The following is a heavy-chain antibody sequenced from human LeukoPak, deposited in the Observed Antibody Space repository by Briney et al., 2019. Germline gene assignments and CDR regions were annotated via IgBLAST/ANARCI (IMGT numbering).Heavy chain of an antibody. CDR1: GFTFSSYS. D-gene: IGHD1-26*01. CDR2: ISSSSSYI. Sequence: PGGSLRLSCAASGFTFSSYSMNWVRQAPGKGLEWVSSISSSSSYIYYADSVKGRFTVSRDNAKNSLYLQMNSLTDEDTAVYYCARNPAGIGDYWGQGTLVTVSS. J-gene: IGHJ4*02. CDR3: ARNPAGIGDY. V-gene: IGHV3-21*01.